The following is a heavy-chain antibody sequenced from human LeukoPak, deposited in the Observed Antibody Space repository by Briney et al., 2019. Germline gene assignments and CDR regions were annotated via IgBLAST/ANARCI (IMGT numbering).Heavy chain of an antibody. D-gene: IGHD2-2*01. CDR2: ISSSSSYI. CDR1: GFTFSSYS. J-gene: IGHJ4*02. CDR3: ARDYCSSTSCYYFDY. Sequence: GGSLRLSCAASGFTFSSYSMNWVRQAPGKGLEWVSSISSSSSYIYYADSVKGRFTISRDNAKNSLYLQMNSLGAEDTAVYYCARDYCSSTSCYYFDYWGQGTLVTVSS. V-gene: IGHV3-21*01.